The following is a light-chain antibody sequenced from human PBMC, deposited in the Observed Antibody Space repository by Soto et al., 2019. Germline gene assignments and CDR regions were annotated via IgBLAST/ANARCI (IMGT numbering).Light chain of an antibody. CDR1: QGISNY. CDR2: AAS. Sequence: DIQMTQSPSSLSTSVGDRVTITCRASQGISNYLAWYQQKPGKVPKLLIYAASTLQSGVPSRFSGSGSGTDLTLTISSLQPEDVATYYCQKYNSAPWTFSQGNKVAIK. V-gene: IGKV1-27*01. J-gene: IGKJ1*01. CDR3: QKYNSAPWT.